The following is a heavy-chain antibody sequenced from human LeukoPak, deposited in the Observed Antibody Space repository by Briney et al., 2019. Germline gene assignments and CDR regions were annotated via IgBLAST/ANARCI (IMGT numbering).Heavy chain of an antibody. CDR1: GVSISGYY. CDR3: AVDRVYYNGLVVCDP. Sequence: PSETLSLTCTVSGVSISGYYRRWIRQPAGKGLEWIGRIYSSGSTKYNPSLKRRFTKSVVSAKDQSSMKLSSIAAADAAVYYCAVDRVYYNGLVVCDPWGQGTLVTVSS. V-gene: IGHV4-4*07. CDR2: IYSSGST. D-gene: IGHD3-10*01. J-gene: IGHJ5*02.